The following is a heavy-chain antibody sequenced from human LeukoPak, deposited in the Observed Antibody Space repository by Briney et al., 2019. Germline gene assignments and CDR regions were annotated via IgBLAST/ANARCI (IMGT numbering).Heavy chain of an antibody. CDR3: ATGSPSSSPYYYYYYMDV. CDR1: GYTLTELS. Sequence: ASVKVSCKVSGYTLTELSMHWVRQAPGEGLEWMGGFDPEDGETIYAQKFQGRVTMTVDTSTDTAYMELSRLRSEDTAVYYCATGSPSSSPYYYYYYMDVWGKGTTVTVSS. V-gene: IGHV1-24*01. D-gene: IGHD6-6*01. CDR2: FDPEDGET. J-gene: IGHJ6*03.